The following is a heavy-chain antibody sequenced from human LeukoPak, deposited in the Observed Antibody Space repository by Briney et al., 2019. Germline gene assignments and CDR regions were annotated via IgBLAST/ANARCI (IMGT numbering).Heavy chain of an antibody. V-gene: IGHV4-30-2*01. CDR3: ARDGFIWRTNSNDGFDI. CDR1: GGSISSGEYS. D-gene: IGHD2/OR15-2a*01. Sequence: SQTLSLTCAVSGGSISSGEYSWTWIRQPPGRGLEWIGKVYHDGNPGYNPSLKSRVTVSVDKSRNQFSLNLNSVTAADTAVYYCARDGFIWRTNSNDGFDIWGQGTMVTVSS. J-gene: IGHJ3*02. CDR2: VYHDGNP.